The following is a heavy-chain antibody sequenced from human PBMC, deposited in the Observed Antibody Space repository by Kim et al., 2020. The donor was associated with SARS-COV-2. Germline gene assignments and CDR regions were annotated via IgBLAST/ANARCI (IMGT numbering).Heavy chain of an antibody. V-gene: IGHV1-2*04. CDR2: INPNSGGT. CDR3: ARAYNWNDAGLRAFDI. CDR1: GYTFTGYY. J-gene: IGHJ3*02. D-gene: IGHD1-20*01. Sequence: ASVKVSCKASGYTFTGYYMHWVRQAPGQGLEWMGWINPNSGGTNYAQKFQGWVTMTRDTSISTAYMELSRLRSDDTAVYYCARAYNWNDAGLRAFDIWGQGTMVTVSS.